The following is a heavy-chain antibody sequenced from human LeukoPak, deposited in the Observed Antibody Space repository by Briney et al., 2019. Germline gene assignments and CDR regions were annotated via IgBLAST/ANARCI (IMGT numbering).Heavy chain of an antibody. CDR2: INPKSGGT. J-gene: IGHJ4*02. V-gene: IGHV1-2*02. D-gene: IGHD5-12*01. Sequence: GASVKVSCKASGYSFTGHYMHWVRQAPGQGLEWMGWINPKSGGTNYAQKFQGRVTMTRDTSISTAYMDMSSLRSDDTAVYYCARDQDIVATIPDYWGQGTLVTVSS. CDR1: GYSFTGHY. CDR3: ARDQDIVATIPDY.